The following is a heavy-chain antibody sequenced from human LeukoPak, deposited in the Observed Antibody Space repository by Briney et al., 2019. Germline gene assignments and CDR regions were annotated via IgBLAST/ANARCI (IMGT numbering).Heavy chain of an antibody. CDR2: IIPIFGTA. D-gene: IGHD2-15*01. V-gene: IGHV1-69*05. CDR1: GGTFSSYA. CDR3: AREVSGPGYCSGGSCRHNWFDP. Sequence: SVKVPCKASGGTFSSYAISWVRQAPGQGLEWMGGIIPIFGTANYAQKFQGRVTITTDESTSTAYMELSSLRSDDTAVYYCAREVSGPGYCSGGSCRHNWFDPWGQGTLVTVSS. J-gene: IGHJ5*02.